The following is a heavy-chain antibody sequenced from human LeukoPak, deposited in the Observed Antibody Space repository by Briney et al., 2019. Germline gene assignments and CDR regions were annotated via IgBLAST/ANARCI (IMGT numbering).Heavy chain of an antibody. Sequence: ASVKVSCKTSGYTFTSYGISWVRQAPGQGLEWMGWISAYNGNTNYAQKLQGRVTMTTDTSTSTAYMELRSLRSDDTAVYYCARDWFGVGYYANSQQATYYYYYMDVWGKGTTVTVSS. V-gene: IGHV1-18*01. CDR2: ISAYNGNT. J-gene: IGHJ6*03. D-gene: IGHD3-3*01. CDR3: ARDWFGVGYYANSQQATYYYYYMDV. CDR1: GYTFTSYG.